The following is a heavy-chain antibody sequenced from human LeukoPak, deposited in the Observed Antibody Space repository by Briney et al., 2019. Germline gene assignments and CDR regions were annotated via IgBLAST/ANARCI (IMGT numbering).Heavy chain of an antibody. V-gene: IGHV1-2*02. Sequence: VASVKVSCKASGYTFTGYYMHWVRQAPGQGLEWMGWINPNSGGTNYAHKFQGRVTMTRDTSISTAYMELSSLGSDDTAVYYCARGPYYYGSGNYQNYFDYWGQGALVTVSS. CDR1: GYTFTGYY. CDR2: INPNSGGT. D-gene: IGHD3-10*01. J-gene: IGHJ4*02. CDR3: ARGPYYYGSGNYQNYFDY.